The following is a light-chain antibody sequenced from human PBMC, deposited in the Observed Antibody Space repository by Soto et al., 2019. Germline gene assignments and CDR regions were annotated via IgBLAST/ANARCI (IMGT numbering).Light chain of an antibody. CDR3: QKSYNIPRT. CDR1: QSISNY. J-gene: IGKJ5*01. Sequence: DILMTESPCSLSSSVGDRVTITCRASQSISNYLNWYQQKPGKAPNLLIYAASTLQSGVPSRFSGGGSGTDFTLTISSLQPEDFATYYCQKSYNIPRTFGQGTRRAIK. CDR2: AAS. V-gene: IGKV1-39*01.